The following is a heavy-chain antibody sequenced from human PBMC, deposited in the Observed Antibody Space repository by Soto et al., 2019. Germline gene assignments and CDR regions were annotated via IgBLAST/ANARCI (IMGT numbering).Heavy chain of an antibody. CDR3: AKGGIRFLERPQDY. D-gene: IGHD3-3*01. CDR1: GFTFSSYG. CDR2: ISYDGSNK. V-gene: IGHV3-30*18. J-gene: IGHJ4*02. Sequence: QVQLVESGGGVVQPGRSLRLSCAASGFTFSSYGMHWVRQAPGKGLEWVAVISYDGSNKYYADSVKGRFTISRDNSKKTLYLQLNGLRAEDTVVYYCAKGGIRFLERPQDYWGQGTLVTVSS.